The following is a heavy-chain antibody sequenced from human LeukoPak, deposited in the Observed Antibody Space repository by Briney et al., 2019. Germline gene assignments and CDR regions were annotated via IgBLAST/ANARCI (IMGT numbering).Heavy chain of an antibody. CDR1: GFTFSSYA. D-gene: IGHD6-25*01. J-gene: IGHJ3*02. CDR3: ARDSAGAFDI. CDR2: ISYDGSNK. V-gene: IGHV3-30*04. Sequence: GGSLRLSCAASGFTFSSYAMSWVRQAPGKGLEWVAVISYDGSNKYYADSVKGRFTISRDNSKNTLYLQMNSLRAEDTAVYYCARDSAGAFDIWGQGTMVTVSS.